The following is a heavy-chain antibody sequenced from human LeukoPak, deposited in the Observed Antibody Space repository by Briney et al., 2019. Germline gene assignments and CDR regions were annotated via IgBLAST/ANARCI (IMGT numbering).Heavy chain of an antibody. D-gene: IGHD3-3*01. J-gene: IGHJ5*02. Sequence: SVKVSCKASGGTFSSYAISWVRQAPGQGLEWMGGIIPIFGTANYAQKFQGRVTITADESTSTAYMELSSLRSEDTAVYYCARDPRITIFGVETYNWFDPWGQGTLVTVSS. CDR3: ARDPRITIFGVETYNWFDP. V-gene: IGHV1-69*01. CDR2: IIPIFGTA. CDR1: GGTFSSYA.